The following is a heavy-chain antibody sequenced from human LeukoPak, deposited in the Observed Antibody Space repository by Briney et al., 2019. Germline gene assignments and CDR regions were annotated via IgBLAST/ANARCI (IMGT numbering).Heavy chain of an antibody. CDR2: ISYDGSNK. J-gene: IGHJ6*02. Sequence: GGSLRLSCAASGFTFSSYAMHWVRQAPGKGLEWVAVISYDGSNKYYADSVKGRFTISRDNSKNTLYLQMNSLRAEDTAVYYCASRRLAVADKGPYYYYGMDVWGQGTTVTVSS. V-gene: IGHV3-30-3*01. CDR1: GFTFSSYA. D-gene: IGHD6-19*01. CDR3: ASRRLAVADKGPYYYYGMDV.